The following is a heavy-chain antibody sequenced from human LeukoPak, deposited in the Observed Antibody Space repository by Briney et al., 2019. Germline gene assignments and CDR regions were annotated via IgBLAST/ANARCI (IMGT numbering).Heavy chain of an antibody. D-gene: IGHD6-19*01. CDR1: GFTFSTYN. CDR2: ISSSGSTK. CDR3: ASSPISDQYSSGWQRGYYFDY. J-gene: IGHJ4*02. V-gene: IGHV3-48*02. Sequence: GGSLRLSCAASGFTFSTYNMNWVRQAPGKGLEWVSYISSSGSTKYYADSVKGRFTISRDNVKNSLFLQMNSLSDEDTAVYYCASSPISDQYSSGWQRGYYFDYWGQGILVTVSS.